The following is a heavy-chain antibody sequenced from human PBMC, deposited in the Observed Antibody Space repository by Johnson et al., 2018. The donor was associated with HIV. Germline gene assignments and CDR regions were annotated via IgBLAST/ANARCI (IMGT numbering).Heavy chain of an antibody. D-gene: IGHD3-3*02. J-gene: IGHJ3*02. Sequence: GGALVQPGGSLRLSCEVSGFTISTFWMHWVRQVPGTGLMWVSRISGDGSSSSYAASVKGRFTISRDNSKNSLYLQMNSLRAEDTALYYCARVQVLADDVFNIWGQGTMVTVAS. CDR2: ISGDGSSS. CDR1: GFTISTFW. V-gene: IGHV3-74*01. CDR3: ARVQVLADDVFNI.